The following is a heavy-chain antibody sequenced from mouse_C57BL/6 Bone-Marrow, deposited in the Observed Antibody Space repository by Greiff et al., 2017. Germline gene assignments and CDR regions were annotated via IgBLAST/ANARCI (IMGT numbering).Heavy chain of an antibody. D-gene: IGHD2-5*01. J-gene: IGHJ2*01. CDR1: GYTFTSYW. CDR2: IDPSDSYT. CDR3: ARGNSNYVDY. V-gene: IGHV1-69*01. Sequence: QVQLQQPGAELVMPGASVKLSCKASGYTFTSYWMHWVKQRPGQGLEWIGEIDPSDSYTNYNEKFKGKATLTADKSSSTAYMQFSSLTSEDSAIYYCARGNSNYVDYWGQGTTLTVSS.